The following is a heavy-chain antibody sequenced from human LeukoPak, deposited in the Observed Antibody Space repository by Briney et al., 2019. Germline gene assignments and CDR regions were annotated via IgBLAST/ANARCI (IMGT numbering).Heavy chain of an antibody. Sequence: VASVKVSCKASGGTFSSYTISWVRQAPGQRLEWMGRIIPILGIANYAQKFQGRVTITADKSTSTAYMELSSLRSEDTAVYYCAIFIVVVPAATLGVDYWGQGTLVTVSS. J-gene: IGHJ4*02. CDR3: AIFIVVVPAATLGVDY. CDR2: IIPILGIA. V-gene: IGHV1-69*02. CDR1: GGTFSSYT. D-gene: IGHD2-2*01.